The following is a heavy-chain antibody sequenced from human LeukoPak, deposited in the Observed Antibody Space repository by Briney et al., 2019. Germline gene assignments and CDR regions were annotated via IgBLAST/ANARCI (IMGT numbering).Heavy chain of an antibody. CDR3: ARQGSGGRAFDI. CDR1: GGSISSYY. J-gene: IGHJ3*02. D-gene: IGHD1-26*01. V-gene: IGHV4-59*08. CDR2: IYSSGST. Sequence: SETLSLTCIVSGGSISSYYWSWIRQPPGKGLEWIGYIYSSGSTNSNSPLKSRVTISVDTSKRQFSLKMTSVTAADTAVYYCARQGSGGRAFDIWGQGTMVTVSS.